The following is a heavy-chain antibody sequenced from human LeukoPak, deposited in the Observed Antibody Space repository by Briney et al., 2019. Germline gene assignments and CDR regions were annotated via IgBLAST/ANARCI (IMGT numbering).Heavy chain of an antibody. CDR2: FDPEDGET. J-gene: IGHJ4*02. V-gene: IGHV1-24*01. CDR1: GYTLTELS. CDR3: ASQDPRSSSSWYGEVY. Sequence: GASVKVSCKVSGYTLTELSMHWVRQAPGKGLEWMGGFDPEDGETIYAQKFQGRVTMTEDTSTDTAYMELSSLRSEDTAVYYCASQDPRSSSSWYGEVYWGQGTLVTVSS. D-gene: IGHD6-13*01.